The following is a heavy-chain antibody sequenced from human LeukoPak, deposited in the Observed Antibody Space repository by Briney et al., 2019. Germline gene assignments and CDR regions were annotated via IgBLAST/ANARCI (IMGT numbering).Heavy chain of an antibody. J-gene: IGHJ3*02. CDR3: ARGGALRAFDT. V-gene: IGHV4-30-2*01. CDR1: GGSISSGGYS. CDR2: IYHSGST. Sequence: PSQTLSLTCAVSGGSISSGGYSWSWLRQPPGKGLEWIGYIYHSGSTYYNPSLKSRVTISVDRSKNQFSLKLSSVTAADTAVYYCARGGALRAFDTWGQGTMVTVSS.